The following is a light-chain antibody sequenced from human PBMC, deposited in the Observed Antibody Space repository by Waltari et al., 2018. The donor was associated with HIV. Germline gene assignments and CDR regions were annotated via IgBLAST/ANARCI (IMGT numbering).Light chain of an antibody. CDR1: GSSLGSHS. CDR2: NND. V-gene: IGLV1-44*01. CDR3: ATWDDTLVTLV. J-gene: IGLJ1*01. Sequence: HSVLTQPPSASGTSGQPVIISCSANGSSLGSHSLTWYQHLPGTTPKLVIYNNDQRPSGVPDRFSGSKSATSASLAITGVQSGDEGDYYCATWDDTLVTLVFGSGTRVVV.